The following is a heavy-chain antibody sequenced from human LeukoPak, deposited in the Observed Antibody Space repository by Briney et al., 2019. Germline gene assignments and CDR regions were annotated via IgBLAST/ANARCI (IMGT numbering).Heavy chain of an antibody. CDR2: IQEDGGEK. CDR3: ATGSGFIADCGGDCYYPLGYFDY. CDR1: GFTFSSYG. D-gene: IGHD2-21*02. Sequence: GGSLRLSCAASGFTFSSYGMSWVRQAPGKGLEWVANIQEDGGEKYYVDSVKGRFVISRDNAKNSVYLQMNSLRVEDTAVYFCATGSGFIADCGGDCYYPLGYFDYWGQGSLVTVSS. J-gene: IGHJ4*02. V-gene: IGHV3-7*01.